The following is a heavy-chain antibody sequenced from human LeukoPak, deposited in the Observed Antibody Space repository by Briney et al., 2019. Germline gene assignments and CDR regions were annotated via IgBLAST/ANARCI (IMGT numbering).Heavy chain of an antibody. Sequence: GGSLRLSCAASGFTFRNYAMTWVRQAPGKGLEWVSVISATGADTDYAESVKGRCTISRDNSRNTLSLQMNSLRAEDTAVYYCAKLVGTGAPPTDYWGQGTLVTVSS. CDR2: ISATGADT. CDR3: AKLVGTGAPPTDY. D-gene: IGHD1-1*01. CDR1: GFTFRNYA. V-gene: IGHV3-23*01. J-gene: IGHJ4*02.